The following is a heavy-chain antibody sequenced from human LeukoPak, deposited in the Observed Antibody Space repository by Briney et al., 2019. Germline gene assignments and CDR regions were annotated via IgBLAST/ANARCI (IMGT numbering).Heavy chain of an antibody. J-gene: IGHJ4*02. CDR1: GFSLSTSGVG. CDR3: AHRHSGIYFDY. D-gene: IGHD6-13*01. Sequence: ESGPTLLKPTQTLALTCTFSGFSLSTSGVGVGWIRQPPGKALEWLALIYWDDDKRYSPSLKSRLTITKDTSKNQVVLTMTNMDPVDTAIYYCAHRHSGIYFDYWGQGTLVTVSS. CDR2: IYWDDDK. V-gene: IGHV2-5*02.